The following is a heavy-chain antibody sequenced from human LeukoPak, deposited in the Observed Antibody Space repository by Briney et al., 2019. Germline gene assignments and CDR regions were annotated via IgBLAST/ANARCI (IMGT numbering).Heavy chain of an antibody. D-gene: IGHD3-16*02. CDR2: MNPNSGNT. CDR1: GYTFTSYD. J-gene: IGHJ6*03. Sequence: ASVKVSCKASGYTFTSYDINWVRQATGQGLEWMGWMNPNSGNTGYAQKFQGRVTITRNTSISTAYMELSSLRSEDTAVYYCARGFEEYDYVWGSYPPYYYYYYMDVWGKGTTVTVSS. V-gene: IGHV1-8*03. CDR3: ARGFEEYDYVWGSYPPYYYYYYMDV.